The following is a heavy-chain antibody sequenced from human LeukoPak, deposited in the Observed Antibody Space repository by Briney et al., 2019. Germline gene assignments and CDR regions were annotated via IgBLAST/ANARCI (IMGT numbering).Heavy chain of an antibody. CDR2: IWYDGSNK. J-gene: IGHJ4*02. CDR1: GFTFSSYG. V-gene: IGHV3-33*06. D-gene: IGHD3-22*01. CDR3: AKDYLGSSGFSYYFDY. Sequence: GGSLRLSCAASGFTFSSYGMHWVRQAPGKGLEWVAVIWYDGSNKYYADSVKGRFTISRDNSRNTLYLQMNSLRAEDTAVYYCAKDYLGSSGFSYYFDYWGQGTLVTVSS.